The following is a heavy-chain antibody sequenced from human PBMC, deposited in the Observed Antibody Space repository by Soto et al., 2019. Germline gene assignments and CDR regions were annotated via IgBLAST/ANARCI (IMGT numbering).Heavy chain of an antibody. J-gene: IGHJ6*02. Sequence: SLRLSCAASGFTVSSNYMSWVRQAPGKGLEWVSVIYSGGSTYYADSVKGRFTISRDNSKNTLYLQMNSLRAEDTAVYYCARSLAVAGTRYYYGMDVWGQGTTVTVSS. D-gene: IGHD6-19*01. V-gene: IGHV3-53*01. CDR2: IYSGGST. CDR1: GFTVSSNY. CDR3: ARSLAVAGTRYYYGMDV.